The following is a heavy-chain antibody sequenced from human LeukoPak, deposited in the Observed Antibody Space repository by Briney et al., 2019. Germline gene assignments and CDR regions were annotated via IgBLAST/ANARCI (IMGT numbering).Heavy chain of an antibody. D-gene: IGHD3-16*01. CDR2: IYYSGST. Sequence: SETLSLTCTVSGGSISSSSYYWGWIRRPPGKGLEWIGSIYYSGSTYYNPSLKSRVTISVDTSKNQFSLKLSSVTAADTAVYYCARAGGYYYYYMDVWGKGTTVTVSS. CDR3: ARAGGYYYYYMDV. J-gene: IGHJ6*03. CDR1: GGSISSSSYY. V-gene: IGHV4-39*01.